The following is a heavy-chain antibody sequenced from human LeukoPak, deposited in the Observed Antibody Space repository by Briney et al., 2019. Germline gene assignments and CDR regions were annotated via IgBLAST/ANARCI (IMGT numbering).Heavy chain of an antibody. Sequence: PGGSLRLSCAASGFTVSSNYMSWVRQAPGKGLECVSVIYSGGSTYYADSVKGRFTISRDNSKNTLYLQMNSLRAEDTAVYYCARDKYPGGFDYWGQGTLVTVSS. CDR1: GFTVSSNY. CDR2: IYSGGST. D-gene: IGHD2-2*02. J-gene: IGHJ4*02. CDR3: ARDKYPGGFDY. V-gene: IGHV3-53*01.